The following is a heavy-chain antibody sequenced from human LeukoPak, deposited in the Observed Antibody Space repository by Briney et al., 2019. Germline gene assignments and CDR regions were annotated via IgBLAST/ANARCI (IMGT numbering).Heavy chain of an antibody. CDR1: GFMFSSSW. J-gene: IGHJ6*03. Sequence: GGSLRLSCAASGFMFSSSWMSWVRQAPGKGLEWVANIKQDGSERNYVDSLKGRFTISRDNAKNSLYLQMNSLRVEDTAVYYCARMGSYGPYYDHYMDIWGNRTTVTVSS. CDR3: ARMGSYGPYYDHYMDI. D-gene: IGHD3-16*01. V-gene: IGHV3-7*01. CDR2: IKQDGSER.